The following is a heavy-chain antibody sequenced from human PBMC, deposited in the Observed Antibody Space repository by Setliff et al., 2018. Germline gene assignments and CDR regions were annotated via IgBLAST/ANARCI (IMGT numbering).Heavy chain of an antibody. CDR3: TRPALDLEFDL. CDR2: VSGSRTT. V-gene: IGHV3-23*01. CDR1: GFIFSNFA. Sequence: PGGSLRLPCATSGFIFSNFAMSWVRQAPGKGLQWVATVSGSRTTYYADSVKGRLSISRDNSKNTVDLEMRSLTADDTALYYCTRPALDLEFDLWGQGTRVTVSS. D-gene: IGHD1-1*01. J-gene: IGHJ4*02.